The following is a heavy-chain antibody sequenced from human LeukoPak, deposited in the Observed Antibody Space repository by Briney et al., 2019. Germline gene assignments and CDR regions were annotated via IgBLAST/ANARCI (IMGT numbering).Heavy chain of an antibody. CDR3: VKGVYGLETYYKSRLDN. CDR2: IRSDGNDK. V-gene: IGHV3-30*02. D-gene: IGHD3-10*01. J-gene: IGHJ4*02. Sequence: PGGSLRLSCAASRFTFSNYGMHWVRQAPGKGLEWVTFIRSDGNDKYYGDSVKGRFTISRDNSKNTVYLEMKSLRAEDTAVYYCVKGVYGLETYYKSRLDNWGQGTLVTVSS. CDR1: RFTFSNYG.